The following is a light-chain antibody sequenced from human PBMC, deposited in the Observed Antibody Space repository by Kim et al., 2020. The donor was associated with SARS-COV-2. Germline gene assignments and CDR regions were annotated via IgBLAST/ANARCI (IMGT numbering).Light chain of an antibody. CDR2: EVS. CDR3: SSYAGSNNWV. Sequence: GQSVTTSRTGTGRDVDGNNYVSSDQQHPAKAPKFMIYEVSKRPSGVPDRFSGSKSGNTDSLTVSGLQAEDEADYYCSSYAGSNNWVFGGGTQLTVL. V-gene: IGLV2-8*01. CDR1: GRDVDGNNY. J-gene: IGLJ3*02.